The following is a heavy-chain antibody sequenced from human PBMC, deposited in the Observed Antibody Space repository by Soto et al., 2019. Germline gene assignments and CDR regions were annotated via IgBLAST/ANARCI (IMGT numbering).Heavy chain of an antibody. CDR3: ARTPPLEPVRFDY. J-gene: IGHJ4*02. Sequence: QVQLVQSGAEVKKPGASVKVSCKASGYTFTSYGISWVPQAPGQGLEWMGWISAYNGNTNYAQKLQGRVTMTTDTCTSTAYMELRSLRSAATAVYYCARTPPLEPVRFDYWGQGTLVTVSS. CDR1: GYTFTSYG. V-gene: IGHV1-18*01. CDR2: ISAYNGNT. D-gene: IGHD2-15*01.